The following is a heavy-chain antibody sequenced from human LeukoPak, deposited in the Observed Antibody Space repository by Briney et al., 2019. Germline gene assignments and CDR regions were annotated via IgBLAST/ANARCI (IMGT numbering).Heavy chain of an antibody. D-gene: IGHD6-13*01. J-gene: IGHJ6*03. CDR2: INPKSGGT. Sequence: GASVKVSCKASGYTFTDYYIHWVRQAPGQGLEWMGWINPKSGGTNYAQKFQGRVNMTRDTSISTAYMELSRLRSDDTAVYYCARGRIAAAGLNYYYYYMDVWGKGTTVTISS. V-gene: IGHV1-2*02. CDR1: GYTFTDYY. CDR3: ARGRIAAAGLNYYYYYMDV.